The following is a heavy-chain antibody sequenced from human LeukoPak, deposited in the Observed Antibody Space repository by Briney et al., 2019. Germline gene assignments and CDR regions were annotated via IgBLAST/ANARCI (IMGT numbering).Heavy chain of an antibody. CDR2: ISGSGGST. CDR3: AKGTHSGYDYFDY. J-gene: IGHJ4*02. Sequence: PGGSLRLSCTASGFTFSSYAMSWVRQAPGKGLEWVSAISGSGGSTYYADSVKGRFTISRDNSKNTLYLQMNSLRAEDTAVYYCAKGTHSGYDYFDYWGQGTLVTVSS. V-gene: IGHV3-23*01. D-gene: IGHD5-12*01. CDR1: GFTFSSYA.